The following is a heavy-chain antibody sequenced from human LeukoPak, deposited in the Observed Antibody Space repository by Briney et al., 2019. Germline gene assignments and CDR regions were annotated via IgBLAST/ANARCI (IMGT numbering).Heavy chain of an antibody. D-gene: IGHD5-24*01. J-gene: IGHJ4*02. Sequence: GGSLRLSCTAYGFTVRSKYMSWLRQAPGKGLEWISVLFSGGDTYYADTGKGRFTISRDDSKNTLWLQMNNLRAEDTAVYYCARALADGYHDFWGQGTLVTVSS. CDR1: GFTVRSKY. CDR3: ARALADGYHDF. CDR2: LFSGGDT. V-gene: IGHV3-66*01.